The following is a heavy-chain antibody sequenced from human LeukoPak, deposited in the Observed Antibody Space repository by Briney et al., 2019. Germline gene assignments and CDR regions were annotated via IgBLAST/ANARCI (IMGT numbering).Heavy chain of an antibody. CDR3: ARAPPIKGYCSGGSCYKGFDY. CDR2: IYSGGST. J-gene: IGHJ4*02. D-gene: IGHD2-15*01. V-gene: IGHV3-66*01. Sequence: PGGSLRLSCAGSGFTFSSYSMSCVRQAPGKGLEWVSVIYSGGSTYYADSVKGRFTISRDNSKNTLYLQMNSLRAEDTAVYYCARAPPIKGYCSGGSCYKGFDYWGQGTLVTVSS. CDR1: GFTFSSYS.